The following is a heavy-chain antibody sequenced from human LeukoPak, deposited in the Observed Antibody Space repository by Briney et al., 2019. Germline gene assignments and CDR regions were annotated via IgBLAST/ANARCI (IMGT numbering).Heavy chain of an antibody. CDR2: IYHTGLT. D-gene: IGHD2-2*01. V-gene: IGHV4-59*11. CDR1: GGSMSGHW. Sequence: SETLSLTCTVSGGSMSGHWWSWVRQSPGKGLEWIAHIYHTGLTYFNPSLQSRVTISVDTSKKQFSLPLSSVTAADAAVYFCANYMTVSTSRHYMDVWGKGTTVAVSS. CDR3: ANYMTVSTSRHYMDV. J-gene: IGHJ6*03.